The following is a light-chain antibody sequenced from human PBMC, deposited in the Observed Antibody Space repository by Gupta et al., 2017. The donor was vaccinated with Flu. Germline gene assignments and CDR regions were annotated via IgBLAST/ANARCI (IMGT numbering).Light chain of an antibody. Sequence: AIRMTQSPSSLSASTGDRVTIACRASQDIRKYLAWYQQKPGKATKLLIYGASTLQSGAPSRFRGSGSGTDFTLNVSYLQSEDFATYYCQQYYSYPFNFGGGTKVEVK. CDR3: QQYYSYPFN. J-gene: IGKJ4*01. CDR2: GAS. CDR1: QDIRKY. V-gene: IGKV1-8*01.